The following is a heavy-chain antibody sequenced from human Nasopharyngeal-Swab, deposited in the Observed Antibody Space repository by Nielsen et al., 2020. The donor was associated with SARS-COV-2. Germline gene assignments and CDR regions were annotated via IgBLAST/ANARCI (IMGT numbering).Heavy chain of an antibody. J-gene: IGHJ4*02. CDR1: GGSLKGYY. D-gene: IGHD2-2*01. CDR3: ARGGVPSAMAYYFDY. Sequence: SETLSLTCALYGGSLKGYYWSWIRQPPGKGLEYIGETDHSGSTKYNPSLKSRVTISVDTSKNQFSLNLNSVTAADTAVYFCARGGVPSAMAYYFDYWGQGTLVTVSS. CDR2: TDHSGST. V-gene: IGHV4-34*01.